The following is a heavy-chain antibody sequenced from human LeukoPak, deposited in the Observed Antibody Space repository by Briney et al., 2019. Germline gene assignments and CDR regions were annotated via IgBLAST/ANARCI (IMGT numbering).Heavy chain of an antibody. D-gene: IGHD6-6*01. J-gene: IGHJ5*02. CDR3: ARVPHSSSSEWFDP. Sequence: SSETLSLTCAVSGYSISSGYYWGWIRQPPGKGLEWIGSIYHSGSTYYNPSLKSRVTISVDTSKNQFSLKLSSVTAADTAVYYCARVPHSSSSEWFDPWGQGTLVTVSS. CDR2: IYHSGST. CDR1: GYSISSGYY. V-gene: IGHV4-38-2*01.